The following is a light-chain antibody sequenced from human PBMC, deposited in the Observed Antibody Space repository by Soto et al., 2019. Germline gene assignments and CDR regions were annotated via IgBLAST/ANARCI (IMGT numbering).Light chain of an antibody. CDR2: GAS. CDR1: QSVSSK. Sequence: EIVMTQSPATLSVSPGERATLSCRASQSVSSKLAWYQQRPGQAPRLLIYGASTRATGIPARFSGSGSGTEFTLTISSLQSEDFAVYYCQKYNNWPLTFGGGTKVDIK. CDR3: QKYNNWPLT. J-gene: IGKJ4*01. V-gene: IGKV3-15*01.